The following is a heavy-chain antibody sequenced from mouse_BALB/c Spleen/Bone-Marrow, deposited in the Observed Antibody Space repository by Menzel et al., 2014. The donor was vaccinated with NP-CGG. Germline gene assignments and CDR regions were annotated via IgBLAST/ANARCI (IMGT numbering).Heavy chain of an antibody. CDR1: GFSLTSYG. CDR2: IWRGGST. J-gene: IGHJ4*01. D-gene: IGHD2-14*01. V-gene: IGHV2-5*01. Sequence: VKLMESGPGLVQPSQSLSIPCTVSGFSLTSYGVHWVRQSPGKGLEWLGVIWRGGSTDYNAAFMSRLSITKDNSKSLVFFKMNSLQADDTAIYYCAKIGTTTGAMDYWGQGTSVTVSS. CDR3: AKIGTTTGAMDY.